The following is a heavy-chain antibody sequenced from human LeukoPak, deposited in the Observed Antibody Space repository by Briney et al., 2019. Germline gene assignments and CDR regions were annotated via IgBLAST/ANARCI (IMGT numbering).Heavy chain of an antibody. V-gene: IGHV4-39*01. CDR1: GGSISSSSYY. CDR3: ARHSTAAGYYFDY. Sequence: YPSETLSLTCTVSGGSISSSSYYWGWIRQPPGKGLGWIGSIYYSGSTYYNPSLKSRVTISVDTSKNQFSLKLSSVTAADTAVYYCARHSTAAGYYFDYWGQGTLVTVSS. CDR2: IYYSGST. D-gene: IGHD6-13*01. J-gene: IGHJ4*02.